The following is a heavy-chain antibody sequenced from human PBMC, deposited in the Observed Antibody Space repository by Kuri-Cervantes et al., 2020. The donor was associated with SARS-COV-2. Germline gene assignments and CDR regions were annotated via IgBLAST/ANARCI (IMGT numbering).Heavy chain of an antibody. V-gene: IGHV3-73*01. J-gene: IGHJ4*02. Sequence: GESLKISCEVSGFLFSASAIHWVRQASGKGLEWVGRVRGKANNYATAYAASVKGRFTISRDDSKNMAYLQMNSLKTEDTAVYCCTRYDFWSGYYFDYWGQGTLVTVSS. CDR1: GFLFSASA. CDR2: VRGKANNYAT. D-gene: IGHD3-3*01. CDR3: TRYDFWSGYYFDY.